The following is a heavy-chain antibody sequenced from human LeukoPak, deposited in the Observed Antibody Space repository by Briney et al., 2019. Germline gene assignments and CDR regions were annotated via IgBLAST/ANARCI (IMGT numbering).Heavy chain of an antibody. CDR1: GGSMTNYY. Sequence: SETLSLTCTVSGGSMTNYYWSWIRQPPGKGLEWIGYIYYSGSTNYNPSLKSRVTISVDTSKNQFSLKLSSVTAADTAVYYCARAGTGAAFDIWGQGTMVTVSS. CDR3: ARAGTGAAFDI. CDR2: IYYSGST. D-gene: IGHD7-27*01. V-gene: IGHV4-59*12. J-gene: IGHJ3*02.